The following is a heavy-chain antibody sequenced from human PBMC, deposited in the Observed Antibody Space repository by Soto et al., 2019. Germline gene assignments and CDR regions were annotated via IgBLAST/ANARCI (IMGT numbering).Heavy chain of an antibody. V-gene: IGHV3-23*01. CDR3: AKGATFYHTSARFDP. CDR1: GFTFSSYA. D-gene: IGHD2-2*01. J-gene: IGHJ5*02. Sequence: VQLSESGGALVQPGGSLRLSCAASGFTFSSYAMNWVRQAPGKGREWVSAISGNGVNTYYADSVKGRFTVSRDNSKNTLYLEMNSLRVEDTALYYCAKGATFYHTSARFDPWGRGTLVPVSS. CDR2: ISGNGVNT.